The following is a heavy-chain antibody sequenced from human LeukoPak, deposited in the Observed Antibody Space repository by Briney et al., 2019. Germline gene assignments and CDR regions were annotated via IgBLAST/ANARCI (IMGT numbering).Heavy chain of an antibody. CDR1: GFTFSSYE. V-gene: IGHV3-48*03. CDR2: ISSSGSTI. D-gene: IGHD3-3*01. Sequence: GGFLRLSCAASGFTFSSYEMNWVRQAPGKGLEWVSYISSSGSTIYYADSVKGRFTISRDNAKNSLYLQMNSLRAEDTAVYYCAREGVANWFDPWGQGTLVTVSS. CDR3: AREGVANWFDP. J-gene: IGHJ5*02.